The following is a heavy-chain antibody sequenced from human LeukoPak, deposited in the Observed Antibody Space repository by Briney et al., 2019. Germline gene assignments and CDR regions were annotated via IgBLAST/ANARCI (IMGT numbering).Heavy chain of an antibody. CDR2: INPNSGGT. V-gene: IGHV1-2*02. D-gene: IGHD6-19*01. Sequence: ASVKVSCKASGYTFTGYYMHWVRQAPGQGLEWMGWINPNSGGTNYAQKFQGRVTMTRDTSISTAYMELSRLRSDDTAVYYYARARAVAGKKTNWFDPWGQGTLVTVSS. J-gene: IGHJ5*02. CDR3: ARARAVAGKKTNWFDP. CDR1: GYTFTGYY.